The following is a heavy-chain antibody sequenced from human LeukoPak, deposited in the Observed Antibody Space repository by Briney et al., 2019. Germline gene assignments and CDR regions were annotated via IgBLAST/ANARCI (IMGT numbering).Heavy chain of an antibody. CDR2: ISSSSSYI. J-gene: IGHJ4*02. D-gene: IGHD5-24*01. V-gene: IGHV3-21*01. CDR1: GFTFSSYS. CDR3: ARDGRDGYKSPDY. Sequence: SGGPLRLSCAASGFTFSSYSMNWVRQAPGKGLEWVSSISSSSSYIYYADSVKGRFTISRDNAKNSLYLQMNSLRAEDTAVYYCARDGRDGYKSPDYWGQGTLVTVSS.